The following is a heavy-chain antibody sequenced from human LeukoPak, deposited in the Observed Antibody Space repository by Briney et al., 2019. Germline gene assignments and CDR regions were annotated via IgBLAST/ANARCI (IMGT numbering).Heavy chain of an antibody. CDR2: IYCSGST. CDR1: GGSISSSSYY. CDR3: ARDNSVEDTAWWFDH. V-gene: IGHV4-39*07. D-gene: IGHD4-23*01. J-gene: IGHJ5*02. Sequence: KPSETLSLTCTVSGGSISSSSYYWGWIRQPPGKGLEWIGSIYCSGSTYYNPSLKSRVTISVDTSKNQFSLKLSSVTAADTAVYYCARDNSVEDTAWWFDHWGQGTLVTVSS.